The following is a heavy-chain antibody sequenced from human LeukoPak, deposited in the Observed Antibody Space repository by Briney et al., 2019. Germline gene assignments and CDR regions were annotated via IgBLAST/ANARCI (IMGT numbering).Heavy chain of an antibody. V-gene: IGHV1-18*01. CDR1: GYTFTSYG. J-gene: IGHJ4*02. CDR3: ARAGIAAAGTGLLRRYFDY. D-gene: IGHD6-13*01. Sequence: ASVRVSCKASGYTFTSYGISWVRQAPGQGLEWMGWISAYNGNTNYAQKLQGRVTMTTDTSTSTAYMELRSLRSDDTAVYYCARAGIAAAGTGLLRRYFDYWGQGTLVTVSS. CDR2: ISAYNGNT.